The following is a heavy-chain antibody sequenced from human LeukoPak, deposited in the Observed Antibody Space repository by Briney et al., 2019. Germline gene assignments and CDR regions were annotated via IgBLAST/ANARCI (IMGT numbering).Heavy chain of an antibody. Sequence: PGGSLRLSCAASGFTFSIYAMNWVRQAPGKGLEWVSVIVGNGGGIHYAASVQGRFTISRDNSKNTLYLQMNSLRVEDTAVYYCVKDWTPDGRYDFDYWGQGTLVTVSS. CDR3: VKDWTPDGRYDFDY. CDR2: IVGNGGGI. CDR1: GFTFSIYA. J-gene: IGHJ4*02. D-gene: IGHD5-12*01. V-gene: IGHV3-23*01.